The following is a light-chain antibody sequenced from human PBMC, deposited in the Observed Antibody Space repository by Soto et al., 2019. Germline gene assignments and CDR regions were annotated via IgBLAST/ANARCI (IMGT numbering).Light chain of an antibody. CDR2: GAS. Sequence: TLSVSPGERATLSCRASQSVSSNLAWYQQKPGQAPRLLIYGASTRATGIPARFSGSGSGTEFTLTISSLQSEDFAVYYCQQYNSWPPWTLGQGTKVDIK. V-gene: IGKV3-15*01. CDR1: QSVSSN. CDR3: QQYNSWPPWT. J-gene: IGKJ1*01.